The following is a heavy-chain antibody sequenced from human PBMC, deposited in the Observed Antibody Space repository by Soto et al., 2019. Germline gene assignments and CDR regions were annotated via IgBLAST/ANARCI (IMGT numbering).Heavy chain of an antibody. CDR2: ISAYNGNT. J-gene: IGHJ6*02. Sequence: ASVKVSCKASGYTFTSYGISWVRQAPGQGLEWMGWISAYNGNTNYAQKLQGRVTMTTDTSTSTAYMELRSLRSDDTAVYYCARDKSSQKYYYYYYGMDGWGQGTTVTVSS. D-gene: IGHD2-2*01. V-gene: IGHV1-18*01. CDR3: ARDKSSQKYYYYYYGMDG. CDR1: GYTFTSYG.